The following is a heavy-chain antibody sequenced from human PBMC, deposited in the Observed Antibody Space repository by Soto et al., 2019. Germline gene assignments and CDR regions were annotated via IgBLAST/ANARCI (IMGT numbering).Heavy chain of an antibody. J-gene: IGHJ5*02. CDR2: ISYDGSNK. CDR1: GFTFSSYG. Sequence: PGGSLRLSCAASGFTFSSYGMHWVRQAPGKGLEWVAVISYDGSNKYYADSVKGRFTISRDNSKNTLYLQMNSLRAEDTAVYYCAKEPMGYCSSTSCYVPWFDPWGQGTLVTVSS. V-gene: IGHV3-30*18. D-gene: IGHD2-2*01. CDR3: AKEPMGYCSSTSCYVPWFDP.